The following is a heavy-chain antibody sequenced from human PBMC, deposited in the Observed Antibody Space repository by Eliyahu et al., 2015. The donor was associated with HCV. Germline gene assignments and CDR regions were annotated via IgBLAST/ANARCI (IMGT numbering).Heavy chain of an antibody. CDR2: INRWWNH. V-gene: IGHV4-34*01. CDR3: ARERSTPDAFDI. CDR1: GGSFSGYY. Sequence: QVQLQQWGAGLLKPSETLSLTCAVYGGSFSGYYWSWIRQPPGGRGWRWVGEINRWWNHQQQPLKSRVTISVDTSKNQFSLKLSSVTAADTAVYYCARERSTPDAFDIWGQGTMVTVSS. J-gene: IGHJ3*02. D-gene: IGHD2-2*01.